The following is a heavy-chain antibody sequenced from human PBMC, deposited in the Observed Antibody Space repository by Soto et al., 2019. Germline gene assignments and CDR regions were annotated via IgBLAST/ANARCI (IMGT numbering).Heavy chain of an antibody. CDR2: INPNSGGT. D-gene: IGHD3-10*01. CDR3: ARGRSGSGSYYKAYYYGMDV. CDR1: GYTFTGYY. J-gene: IGHJ6*02. V-gene: IGHV1-2*04. Sequence: GASVKVSCKASGYTFTGYYMHWVRQAPGQGLEWMGWINPNSGGTNYAQKFQGWVTMTRDTSISTAYMELSRLRSDDTAVYYCARGRSGSGSYYKAYYYGMDVWGQGTTVTAP.